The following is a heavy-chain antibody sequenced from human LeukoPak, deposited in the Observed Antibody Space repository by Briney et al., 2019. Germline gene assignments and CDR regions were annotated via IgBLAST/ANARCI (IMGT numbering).Heavy chain of an antibody. D-gene: IGHD6-13*01. J-gene: IGHJ4*02. V-gene: IGHV1-2*02. Sequence: GASVKVSCKASGYTFTGYYMHWVRQAPGQGLEWMGWINPNSGGTNYAQKFQGRVTMTRDTSISTAYMELSRLRSDDTAVYYCARGAGAAAGRIDFDYWGQGTLVTVSS. CDR3: ARGAGAAAGRIDFDY. CDR1: GYTFTGYY. CDR2: INPNSGGT.